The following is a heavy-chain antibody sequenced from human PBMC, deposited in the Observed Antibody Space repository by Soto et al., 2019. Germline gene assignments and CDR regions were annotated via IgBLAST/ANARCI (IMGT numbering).Heavy chain of an antibody. CDR3: ASSLLNLGYCSSTSCYTAYYFDY. Sequence: LSLTCAISGDSVSSNSAAWNWIRQSPSRGLEWLGRTYYRSKWYNDYAVSVKSRITINPDTSKNQFSLQLNSVTPEDTAVYYCASSLLNLGYCSSTSCYTAYYFDYWGQGTLVTVS. CDR1: GDSVSSNSAA. D-gene: IGHD2-2*02. CDR2: TYYRSKWYN. V-gene: IGHV6-1*01. J-gene: IGHJ4*02.